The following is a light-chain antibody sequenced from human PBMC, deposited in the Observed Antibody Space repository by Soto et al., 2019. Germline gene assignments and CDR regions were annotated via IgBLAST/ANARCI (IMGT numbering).Light chain of an antibody. CDR1: SSDVGGYNY. Sequence: QSVLAQPASVSGSPGQSLAISCIGSSSDVGGYNYVSWHQQHPGKAPKVVIYDVSNRPSGVSDRFSGSKSGNTASLTISGLQAEDEADYYCSSYTSSSTYVFGTGT. CDR3: SSYTSSSTYV. J-gene: IGLJ1*01. CDR2: DVS. V-gene: IGLV2-14*01.